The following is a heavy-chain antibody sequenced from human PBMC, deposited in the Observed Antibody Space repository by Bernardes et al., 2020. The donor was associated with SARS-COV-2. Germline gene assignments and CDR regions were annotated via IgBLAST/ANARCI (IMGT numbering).Heavy chain of an antibody. Sequence: GGSLRLSCAASSLTVTRVSRRCVRLTPGNRLEWRSLISAGGTTDYADSVKGRFTISRDNSKNTVYLQMNRLRAEDTAVYYCAREEDYYDSSGYYSYFHYWGQGTLVTVS. CDR2: ISAGGTT. CDR1: SLTVTRVS. J-gene: IGHJ4*02. D-gene: IGHD3-22*01. V-gene: IGHV3-53*05. CDR3: AREEDYYDSSGYYSYFHY.